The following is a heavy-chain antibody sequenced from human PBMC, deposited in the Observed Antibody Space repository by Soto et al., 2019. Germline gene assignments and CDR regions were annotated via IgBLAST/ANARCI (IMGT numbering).Heavy chain of an antibody. CDR1: GGSISSGDYY. J-gene: IGHJ4*02. V-gene: IGHV4-30-4*01. D-gene: IGHD5-12*01. Sequence: SETLSLTCTVSGGSISSGDYYWSWIRQPPGKGLEWIGYIYYSGSTYYNPSLKSRVTISVDTSKNQFSLKLSSVTAADTAVYYCARYSGYENYYFDYWGQGTLVTVSS. CDR2: IYYSGST. CDR3: ARYSGYENYYFDY.